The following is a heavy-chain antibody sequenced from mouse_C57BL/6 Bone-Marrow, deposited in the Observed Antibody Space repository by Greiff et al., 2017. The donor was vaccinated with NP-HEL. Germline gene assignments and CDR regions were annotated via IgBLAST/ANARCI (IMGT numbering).Heavy chain of an antibody. V-gene: IGHV5-6*01. Sequence: EVMLVESGGDLVKPGGSLKLSCAASGFTFSSYGMPWVRQTPDKRLEWVATISSGGSYTYYPDSVKGRFTISRDNAKNTLYLQMSSLKSEDTAMYYCARPQLFAYWGQGTLVTVSA. CDR2: ISSGGSYT. J-gene: IGHJ3*01. D-gene: IGHD4-1*02. CDR1: GFTFSSYG. CDR3: ARPQLFAY.